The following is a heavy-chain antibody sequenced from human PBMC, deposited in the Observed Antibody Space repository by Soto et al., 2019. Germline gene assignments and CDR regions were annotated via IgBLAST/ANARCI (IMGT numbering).Heavy chain of an antibody. CDR3: ARGVVTATPHYFDY. CDR1: GGSISSYY. CDR2: IYYSGST. D-gene: IGHD2-21*02. J-gene: IGHJ4*02. Sequence: QVQLQESGPGLVKPSETLSLTCTVSGGSISSYYWSWIRQPPGKGLGWIGYIYYSGSTNYNPSLKSRVTISVDTSKNQFSLKLSSVTAADTAVYYCARGVVTATPHYFDYWGQGTLVTVSS. V-gene: IGHV4-59*01.